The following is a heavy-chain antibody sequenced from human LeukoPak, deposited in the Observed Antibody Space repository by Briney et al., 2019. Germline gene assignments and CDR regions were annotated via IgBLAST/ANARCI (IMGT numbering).Heavy chain of an antibody. V-gene: IGHV3-21*01. D-gene: IGHD2-21*01. CDR3: ARVTGGDYPDYFDY. Sequence: GESLRLSCAASGFTFSSYSMNWVRQAPGKGLEWVSSISSSSSYIYYADSVKGRFTISRDNAKNSLYLQMNSLRAEDTAVYYCARVTGGDYPDYFDYWGQGTLVTVSS. CDR1: GFTFSSYS. CDR2: ISSSSSYI. J-gene: IGHJ4*02.